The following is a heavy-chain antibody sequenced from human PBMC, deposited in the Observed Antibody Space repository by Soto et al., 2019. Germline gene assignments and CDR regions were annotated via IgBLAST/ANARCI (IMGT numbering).Heavy chain of an antibody. V-gene: IGHV3-74*01. CDR1: GFTFSSYW. Sequence: GGSLRLSCAASGFTFSSYWMHWVRQAPGKGLVWVSRINSDGSSTSYADSVKGRFTISRDNAKNTLYLQMNSLRAEDTAVYYCASVTGDYDFWSGSPAFDIWGQGTMVTVSS. D-gene: IGHD3-3*01. CDR3: ASVTGDYDFWSGSPAFDI. J-gene: IGHJ3*02. CDR2: INSDGSST.